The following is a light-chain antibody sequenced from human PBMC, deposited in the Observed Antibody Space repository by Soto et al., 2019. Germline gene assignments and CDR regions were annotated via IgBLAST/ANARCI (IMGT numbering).Light chain of an antibody. CDR1: QDISNY. CDR3: QQYDNLSFT. CDR2: DAS. Sequence: DIPMTQSPSSLSASVGDRVTITCQASQDISNYLNWYQQKPGKAPKLLIYDASNLETGVPSRFSGSGSGTDFTFTISSLQPEDIATYYCQQYDNLSFTFGPGTKVYIK. V-gene: IGKV1-33*01. J-gene: IGKJ3*01.